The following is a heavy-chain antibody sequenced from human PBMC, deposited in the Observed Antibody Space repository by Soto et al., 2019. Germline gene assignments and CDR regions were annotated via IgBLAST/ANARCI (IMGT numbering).Heavy chain of an antibody. CDR1: GYSFANHW. J-gene: IGHJ4*02. Sequence: GESLKISCQGSGYSFANHWIAWVRQMPGKGLEWMGFIYPGDYDIRYSPSFRGQVTFSADRSISTAYLQWSSLKASDTAMYYCARLPGDWQSNFDHWGQGTLVTVSS. CDR2: IYPGDYDI. CDR3: ARLPGDWQSNFDH. D-gene: IGHD2-21*02. V-gene: IGHV5-51*01.